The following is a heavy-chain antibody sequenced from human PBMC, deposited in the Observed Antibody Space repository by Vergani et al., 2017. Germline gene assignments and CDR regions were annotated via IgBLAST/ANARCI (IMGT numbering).Heavy chain of an antibody. CDR2: ISSSSSTI. Sequence: EVQLVESGGGLVQPGGSLRLSCAASGFTFSSYSMTWVRQAPGKGLEWVSYISSSSSTIYYADSVKGRFTISRDNAKNSLYLQMNSLRAEDTAVYYCARDTYGDYHPFDYWGQGTLVTVSS. D-gene: IGHD4-17*01. CDR3: ARDTYGDYHPFDY. V-gene: IGHV3-48*01. J-gene: IGHJ4*02. CDR1: GFTFSSYS.